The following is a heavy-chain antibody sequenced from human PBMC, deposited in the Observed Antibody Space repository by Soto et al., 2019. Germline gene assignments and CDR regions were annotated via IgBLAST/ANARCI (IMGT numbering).Heavy chain of an antibody. D-gene: IGHD5-18*01. J-gene: IGHJ6*02. V-gene: IGHV3-30*18. CDR3: AKVGEMDTQYYYYGMDV. CDR1: GFTFSSYG. Sequence: GGSLRLSCAASGFTFSSYGMHWVRQAPGKGLEWVAVISYDGSNKYYADSVKGRFTISRDNSKNTLYLQMNSLRAEDTAVYYCAKVGEMDTQYYYYGMDVWGQGTTVTVYS. CDR2: ISYDGSNK.